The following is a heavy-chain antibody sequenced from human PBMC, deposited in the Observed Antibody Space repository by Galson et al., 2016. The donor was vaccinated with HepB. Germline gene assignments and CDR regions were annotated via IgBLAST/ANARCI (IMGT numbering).Heavy chain of an antibody. D-gene: IGHD5-12*01. J-gene: IGHJ4*02. V-gene: IGHV5-10-1*01. CDR3: ARHSYSGYDGALDY. Sequence: QSGAEVKKPGESLRTSCIGSGYSFTNYWISWVRQMPGKGLEWMGRIDLSDSYTDYSPSLQGHVTISPDRSISTAYLQWSSLKASDTAMYYCARHSYSGYDGALDYWGQGTLVTVSS. CDR2: IDLSDSYT. CDR1: GYSFTNYW.